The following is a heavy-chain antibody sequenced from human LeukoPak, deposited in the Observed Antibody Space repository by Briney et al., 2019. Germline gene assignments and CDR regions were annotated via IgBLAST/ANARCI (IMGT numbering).Heavy chain of an antibody. CDR1: GGSFYGFY. CDR3: ARHGLSSGWSFDY. J-gene: IGHJ4*02. V-gene: IGHV4-34*01. CDR2: KKHSGRT. D-gene: IGHD6-19*01. Sequence: PSEPLSLTCAVYGGSFYGFYWSGIRHPPGKGRVGSGEKKHSGRTNQNPSRESRVTTSADTSKSQFSLKLSSVTAADTAVYYCARHGLSSGWSFDYWGQGTLVTVSS.